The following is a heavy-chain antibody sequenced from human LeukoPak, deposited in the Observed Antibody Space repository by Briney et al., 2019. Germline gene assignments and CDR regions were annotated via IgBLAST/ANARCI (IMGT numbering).Heavy chain of an antibody. V-gene: IGHV1-8*01. CDR1: GYTFTSYD. CDR3: ARARPKRKDYYYYYMDV. Sequence: ASVKVSCKASGYTFTSYDINWVRQAPGQGLEWMGWMNPNSGNTGYAQKFQGGVTMTRNTSISTAYMELSSLRSEDTAVYYCARARPKRKDYYYYYMDVWGKGTTVTVSS. D-gene: IGHD1-1*01. CDR2: MNPNSGNT. J-gene: IGHJ6*03.